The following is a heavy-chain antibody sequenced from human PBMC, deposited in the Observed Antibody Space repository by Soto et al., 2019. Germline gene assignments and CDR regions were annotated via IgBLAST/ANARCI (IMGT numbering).Heavy chain of an antibody. J-gene: IGHJ4*02. Sequence: GGSLRLSCAASGFTFSSYGMHWVRQAPGKGLEWVAVIWYDGSNKYYADSVKGRFTISRDNSKNTLYLQMNSLRAEDTAVYYCARDPEHIGFFDYWGQGTLVTAPQ. CDR2: IWYDGSNK. CDR3: ARDPEHIGFFDY. CDR1: GFTFSSYG. D-gene: IGHD1-26*01. V-gene: IGHV3-33*01.